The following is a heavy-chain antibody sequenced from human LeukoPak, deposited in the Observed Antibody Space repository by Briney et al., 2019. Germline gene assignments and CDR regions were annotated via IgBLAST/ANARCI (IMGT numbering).Heavy chain of an antibody. Sequence: SVKVSCKASGGTFSSYAISWVRQAPGQGLEWMGGIIPIFGTANYAQKFQGRVTITADESTSTAYMELSSLRSEDTAVYYCARGAYYYDSRGYYYPDYWGQGTLVTVSS. D-gene: IGHD3-22*01. CDR3: ARGAYYYDSRGYYYPDY. CDR2: IIPIFGTA. J-gene: IGHJ4*02. V-gene: IGHV1-69*13. CDR1: GGTFSSYA.